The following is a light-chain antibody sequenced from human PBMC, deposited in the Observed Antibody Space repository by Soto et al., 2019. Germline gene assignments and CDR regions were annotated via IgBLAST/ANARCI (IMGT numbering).Light chain of an antibody. CDR1: QSVSSN. V-gene: IGKV3-15*01. CDR3: QQYSAWPLT. Sequence: EVVMTQSPATLSVSPGERATLSCRASQSVSSNFLAWYQQKPGQAPRLLIYGVSIRATGIPARFSGSGPGTEFTLTISSLQSEDFAVYYCQQYSAWPLTFGGGTKVEI. J-gene: IGKJ4*01. CDR2: GVS.